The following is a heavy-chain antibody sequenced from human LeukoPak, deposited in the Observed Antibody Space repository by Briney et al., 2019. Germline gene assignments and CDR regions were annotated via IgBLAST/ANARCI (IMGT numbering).Heavy chain of an antibody. CDR3: ARPYDFWSGYGAFDI. CDR1: GGSISSGDYY. D-gene: IGHD3-3*01. J-gene: IGHJ3*02. CDR2: IYYSGST. V-gene: IGHV4-30-4*08. Sequence: SQTLSLTCTVSGGSISSGDYYWSWIRQPPGKGLEWIGYIYYSGSTYYNPSLKSRVTISVDTSKDQFSLKLSSVTAADTAVYYCARPYDFWSGYGAFDIWGQGTMVTVSS.